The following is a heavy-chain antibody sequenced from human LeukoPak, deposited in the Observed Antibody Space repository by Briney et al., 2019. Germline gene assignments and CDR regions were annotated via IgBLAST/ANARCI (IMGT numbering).Heavy chain of an antibody. CDR1: GFTFSSYE. V-gene: IGHV3-48*03. J-gene: IGHJ4*02. CDR2: ISSSGSTI. D-gene: IGHD2-8*01. Sequence: GGSLRLSCAASGFTFSSYEMDWVRQAPGKGLEWVSYISSSGSTIYYADSVKGRFTISRDNAKNSLYLQMNSLRAEDTAVYYCARDYGVTPTGYWGQGTLVTVSS. CDR3: ARDYGVTPTGY.